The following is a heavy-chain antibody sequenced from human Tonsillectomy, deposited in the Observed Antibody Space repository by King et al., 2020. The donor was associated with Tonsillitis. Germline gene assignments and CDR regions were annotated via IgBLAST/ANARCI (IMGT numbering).Heavy chain of an antibody. V-gene: IGHV1-2*02. CDR2: INPYNGGT. D-gene: IGHD6-19*01. CDR3: ARGGTKQWLVHFDA. Sequence: QLVQSGAEVKKPGASVKVSCKTSGYTFTDYFIHWVRQAPGQGLEWMGWINPYNGGTKYAQKFQGRVTMTRDTSTSTAQTDLSRLKSDDTAVYYCARGGTKQWLVHFDAWGQGTLVTVSS. CDR1: GYTFTDYF. J-gene: IGHJ4*02.